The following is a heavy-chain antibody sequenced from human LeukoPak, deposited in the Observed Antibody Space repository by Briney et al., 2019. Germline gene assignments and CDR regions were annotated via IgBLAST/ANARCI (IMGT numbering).Heavy chain of an antibody. Sequence: PGGSLRLSCAASGFTFSSYWMHWVRQAPGKGLVWVSRINTDGSSTSYADSVKGRFTISRDNAKNTLYLQMNSLRAEDTAVYYCAKSKQQLYYYYMDVWGKGTTVTVSS. V-gene: IGHV3-74*01. CDR1: GFTFSSYW. CDR3: AKSKQQLYYYYMDV. J-gene: IGHJ6*03. D-gene: IGHD6-13*01. CDR2: INTDGSST.